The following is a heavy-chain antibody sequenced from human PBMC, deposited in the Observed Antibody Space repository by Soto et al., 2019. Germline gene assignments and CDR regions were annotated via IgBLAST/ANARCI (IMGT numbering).Heavy chain of an antibody. V-gene: IGHV3-30*18. CDR3: AKDKPWFDP. CDR2: ISYDGSNK. Sequence: GGSLRLSCAASGFTFNTYGMHWVRQAPGKGLEWVAVISYDGSNKYYADSVKGRFTISRDNSKNTLYLQMNSLRAEDTAVYYCAKDKPWFDPWGQGTLVTVSS. CDR1: GFTFNTYG. J-gene: IGHJ5*02.